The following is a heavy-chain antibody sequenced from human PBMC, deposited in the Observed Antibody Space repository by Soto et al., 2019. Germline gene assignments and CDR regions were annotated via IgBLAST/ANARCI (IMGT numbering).Heavy chain of an antibody. CDR2: ISYDGSNK. D-gene: IGHD2-2*01. Sequence: GGSLRLSCAVSGFTFSGFPMHWVRQAPGKGLEWVAVISYDGSNKYYTDSVKGRFTVSRDNSKSTLYLQMNSLSAVDTAVYFCAREKSTSWGNFDYWGQGTLVTVSS. V-gene: IGHV3-30*10. CDR1: GFTFSGFP. J-gene: IGHJ4*02. CDR3: AREKSTSWGNFDY.